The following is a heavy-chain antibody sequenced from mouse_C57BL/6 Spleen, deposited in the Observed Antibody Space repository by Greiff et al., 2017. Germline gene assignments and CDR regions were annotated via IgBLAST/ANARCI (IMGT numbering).Heavy chain of an antibody. CDR2: IDPSDSYT. CDR3: ARDTTVVATGYFDV. V-gene: IGHV1-69*01. J-gene: IGHJ1*03. Sequence: VQLQQPGAELVMPGASVKLSCKASGYTFTSYWMHWVQQRPGQGLEWIGEIDPSDSYTNYTQKFKGKSTLTVDKSSSTADMQHISLTSEDSAADYCARDTTVVATGYFDVWGTGTTVTVSS. D-gene: IGHD1-1*01. CDR1: GYTFTSYW.